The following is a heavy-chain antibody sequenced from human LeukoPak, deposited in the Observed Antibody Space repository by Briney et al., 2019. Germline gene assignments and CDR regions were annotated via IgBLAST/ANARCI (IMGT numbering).Heavy chain of an antibody. V-gene: IGHV4-59*08. CDR3: AASARLVLQESVY. CDR2: IYYSGST. J-gene: IGHJ4*02. D-gene: IGHD6-19*01. Sequence: SETLSLTCTVSGGAISRYYWSSIRQPPGKGLEWIGYIYYSGSTNYSPSLKSRATISVDTAENQFSLKLSSVTATDTAVYYCAASARLVLQESVYWGQGTLVTVSS. CDR1: GGAISRYY.